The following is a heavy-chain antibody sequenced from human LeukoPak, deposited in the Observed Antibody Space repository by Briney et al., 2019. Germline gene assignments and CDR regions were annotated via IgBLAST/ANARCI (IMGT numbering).Heavy chain of an antibody. Sequence: PGGSLRLSCAASGFTFSRYYMHWLRQAPGKGLVWVSRINTDGSTTRYADSVKGRFTISRDNAKNSLYLQMNSLRAEDTALYYCPKDTRVRGPSGYFDYWGQGTLVTVSS. V-gene: IGHV3-74*01. CDR2: INTDGSTT. D-gene: IGHD3-10*01. J-gene: IGHJ4*02. CDR3: PKDTRVRGPSGYFDY. CDR1: GFTFSRYY.